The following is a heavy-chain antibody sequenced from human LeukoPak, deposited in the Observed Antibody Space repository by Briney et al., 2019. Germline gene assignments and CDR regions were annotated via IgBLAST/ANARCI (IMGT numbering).Heavy chain of an antibody. J-gene: IGHJ6*03. D-gene: IGHD6-13*01. V-gene: IGHV3-7*01. CDR2: IKQDGSEK. CDR1: GFTFSSYW. Sequence: PGGSLRLSCAASGFTFSSYWMSWVRQAPGKGLEWVANIKQDGSEKYYVDSVKGRFTISRDNAKNSLYLQMNSLRAEDTAVYYCARDGSSSWYPSPYHMDVWGKGTTVTVSS. CDR3: ARDGSSSWYPSPYHMDV.